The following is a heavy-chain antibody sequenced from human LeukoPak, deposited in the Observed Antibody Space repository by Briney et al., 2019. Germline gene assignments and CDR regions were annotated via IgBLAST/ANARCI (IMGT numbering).Heavy chain of an antibody. CDR2: VHYSGST. J-gene: IGHJ4*02. Sequence: PSETLSLTCTVSGGSFSNYYLSWVRQFPGKGLEWIGCVHYSGSTKYNPSLKSRVTISIDTSKNQFSLKVTSVTAADTAVYFCARGINVGATSFWGQGTLVTVSS. CDR3: ARGINVGATSF. V-gene: IGHV4-59*01. CDR1: GGSFSNYY. D-gene: IGHD1-26*01.